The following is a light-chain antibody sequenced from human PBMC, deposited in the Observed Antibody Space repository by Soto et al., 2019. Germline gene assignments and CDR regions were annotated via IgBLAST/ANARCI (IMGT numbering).Light chain of an antibody. Sequence: EIVLTQSPGTLSLSPGERATLSCRASQSISSNYLAWYQQKPGQAPRLLIYGVFRRAAGIPDRFSGSGSGTDFTLTISRLEPEDFAVYYCQQYGSSPPWTFGQGTKVDIK. CDR2: GVF. V-gene: IGKV3-20*01. J-gene: IGKJ1*01. CDR1: QSISSNY. CDR3: QQYGSSPPWT.